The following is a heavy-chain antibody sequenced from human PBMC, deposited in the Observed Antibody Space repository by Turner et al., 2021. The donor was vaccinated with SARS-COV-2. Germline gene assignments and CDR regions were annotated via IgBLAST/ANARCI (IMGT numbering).Heavy chain of an antibody. V-gene: IGHV1-2*02. CDR3: ARAFTAMVRVDY. CDR2: INPDSGDA. D-gene: IGHD5-18*01. CDR1: GYTFTDHY. J-gene: IGHJ4*02. Sequence: QVQLVQSGAEGKKPGASAKVSCKASGYTFTDHYTNWVRQAPGQGLEWMGWINPDSGDANFAQKFQGRVTMTRNTSISTAYMELSSLRSEDTAVYYCARAFTAMVRVDYWGQGTLVTVSS.